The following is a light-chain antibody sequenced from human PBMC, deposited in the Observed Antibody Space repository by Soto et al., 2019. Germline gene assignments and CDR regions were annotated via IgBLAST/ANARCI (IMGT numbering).Light chain of an antibody. CDR3: TCYAGGNNWV. CDR2: DVT. J-gene: IGLJ3*02. CDR1: SSDVGTHGY. V-gene: IGLV2-8*01. Sequence: QSVLTQPPSASGSPGQSVTISCTGTSSDVGTHGYVSWYQQHAGKAPKLVIYDVTKRPSGVPDRFSGSKSGNTASLTVSGLQAEDEADYYCTCYAGGNNWVFGGGTTVTVL.